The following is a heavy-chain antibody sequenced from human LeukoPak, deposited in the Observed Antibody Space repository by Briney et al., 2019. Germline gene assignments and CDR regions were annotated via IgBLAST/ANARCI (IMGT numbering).Heavy chain of an antibody. CDR2: ISDDGSNK. CDR3: ARDLYSGGWFPDF. Sequence: PGGSLRLSCAASGFTFDDYAMHWIRQAPGKGLEWVAVISDDGSNKYYADSVKGRFSISRDNSKNTLYVQMNSLRVEDTAVYYCARDLYSGGWFPDFWGQGTLVTVSS. V-gene: IGHV3-30*01. D-gene: IGHD2-15*01. CDR1: GFTFDDYA. J-gene: IGHJ4*02.